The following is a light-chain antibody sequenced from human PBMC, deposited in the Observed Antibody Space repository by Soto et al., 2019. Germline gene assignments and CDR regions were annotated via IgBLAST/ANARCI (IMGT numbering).Light chain of an antibody. J-gene: IGKJ5*01. CDR1: QSVLYSSNNKNY. V-gene: IGKV4-1*01. CDR3: QQYYSTLIT. Sequence: DIVMTQSPDSLAVSLGERATINCKSSQSVLYSSNNKNYLAWYQQKPGQPPKLLIYWASTRESGVPDRFSGSGSGTDFTLTISSLQAEDVAVYYCQQYYSTLITLGQGTRPEIK. CDR2: WAS.